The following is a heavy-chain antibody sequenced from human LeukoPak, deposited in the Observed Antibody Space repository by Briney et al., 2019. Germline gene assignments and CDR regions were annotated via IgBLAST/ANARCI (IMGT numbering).Heavy chain of an antibody. Sequence: GGSLRLSCAASGFTFSNYAMHWVRQAPGKGLEWLAVIFYDGSISYYAESVKGRFTVSRDNSKSTLYVQMNSLRAEDTAVYYCARDRGTTGTTWWWGQGTLVTVSS. J-gene: IGHJ4*02. CDR2: IFYDGSIS. CDR3: ARDRGTTGTTWW. D-gene: IGHD1-1*01. CDR1: GFTFSNYA. V-gene: IGHV3-30*04.